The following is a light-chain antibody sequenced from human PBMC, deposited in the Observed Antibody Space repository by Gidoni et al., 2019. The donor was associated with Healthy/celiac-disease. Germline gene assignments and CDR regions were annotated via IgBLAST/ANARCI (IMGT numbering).Light chain of an antibody. CDR3: QSYDSSLSGSKV. V-gene: IGLV1-40*01. J-gene: IGLJ1*01. Sequence: QSVLTPPPSVSWSPGQRLTISCTGSSSNIGAGYDVHWYQQLPGTAPKLLIYGNSNRPSGVPDRFSGSKSGTSASLAITGLQAEDEADYYCQSYDSSLSGSKVFGTGTKVTVL. CDR1: SSNIGAGYD. CDR2: GNS.